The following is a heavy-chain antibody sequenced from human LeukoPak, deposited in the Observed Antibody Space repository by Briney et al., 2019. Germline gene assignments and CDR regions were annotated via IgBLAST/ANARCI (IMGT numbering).Heavy chain of an antibody. Sequence: PGGSLRLSCAASGYTFSSYAMSWVRHALGEGLVWVSRINHDGSRSNYADSVKGRFTISRDNTKNTVYLQMNSLRAEDTDVYYCVRDWGYDSSGYWQKYFDTWGQGTLVTVSS. CDR1: GYTFSSYA. CDR2: INHDGSRS. V-gene: IGHV3-74*01. D-gene: IGHD3-22*01. J-gene: IGHJ4*02. CDR3: VRDWGYDSSGYWQKYFDT.